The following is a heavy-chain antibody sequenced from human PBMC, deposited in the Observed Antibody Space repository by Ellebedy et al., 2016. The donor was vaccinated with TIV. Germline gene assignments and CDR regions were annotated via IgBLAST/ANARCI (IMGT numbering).Heavy chain of an antibody. D-gene: IGHD3-3*01. J-gene: IGHJ4*02. V-gene: IGHV3-30*04. Sequence: GESLKISXAASGFTFSSSAMHWVRQAPGKGLEWVASMSSDGRYKYYAGSVKGRFTISRDNSENTLYLRMDSLRGDDTAVYYCAKALYKGNGYDFIFDYWGQGTLVTVSS. CDR3: AKALYKGNGYDFIFDY. CDR1: GFTFSSSA. CDR2: MSSDGRYK.